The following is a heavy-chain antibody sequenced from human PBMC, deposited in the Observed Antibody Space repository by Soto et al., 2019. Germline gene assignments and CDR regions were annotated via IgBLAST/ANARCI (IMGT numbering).Heavy chain of an antibody. CDR1: GYTFTSYG. CDR2: ISAYNGNT. V-gene: IGHV1-18*01. D-gene: IGHD2-15*01. Sequence: ASVKVSCKASGYTFTSYGISWVRQAPGQGLERMGWISAYNGNTNYAQKLQGRVTMTTDTSTSTAYMELRSLRSDDTAVYYCARGGFVVRVVVAAAIDYYYYGMDVWGQGTTVTVSS. CDR3: ARGGFVVRVVVAAAIDYYYYGMDV. J-gene: IGHJ6*02.